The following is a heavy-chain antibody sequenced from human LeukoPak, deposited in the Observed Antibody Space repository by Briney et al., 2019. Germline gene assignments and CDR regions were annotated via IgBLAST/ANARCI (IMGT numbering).Heavy chain of an antibody. CDR3: ARGVAAAGYYYYYGMDV. CDR1: GGSISSGGYY. D-gene: IGHD6-13*01. Sequence: SETLSLTCTVSGGSISSGGYYWSRIRQHPGKGLEWIGYIYYSGSTYYNPSLKSRVTISVDTSKNQFSLKLSSVTAADTAVYYCARGVAAAGYYYYYGMDVWGQGTTVTVSS. J-gene: IGHJ6*02. V-gene: IGHV4-31*03. CDR2: IYYSGST.